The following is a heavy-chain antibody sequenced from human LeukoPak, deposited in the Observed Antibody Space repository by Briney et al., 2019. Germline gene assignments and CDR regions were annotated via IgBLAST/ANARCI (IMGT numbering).Heavy chain of an antibody. V-gene: IGHV3-66*01. D-gene: IGHD5-18*01. J-gene: IGHJ6*02. Sequence: GGSLLLSCAASGFPVSSNYMTWVRPAPGKGLEWVSVIYRGVSIYYADSVKGRFTISRDNSKNTLDLQMNILRAEDTAVYYCARSRREYSYGYDYYYGMDVWGQGTTVTVSS. CDR3: ARSRREYSYGYDYYYGMDV. CDR2: IYRGVSI. CDR1: GFPVSSNY.